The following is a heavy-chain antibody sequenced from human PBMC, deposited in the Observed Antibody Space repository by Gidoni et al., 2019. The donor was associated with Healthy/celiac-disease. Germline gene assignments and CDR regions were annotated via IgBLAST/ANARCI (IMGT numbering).Heavy chain of an antibody. D-gene: IGHD6-19*01. CDR1: PGSIRRGSYY. V-gene: IGHV4-61*02. Sequence: QVPLQESGPGLVKPSQTLSLTCTLSPGSIRRGSYYWSWIRQPAGKGLEWIGRIYTSGRTNYNPSLKSRVTISVDTSNNQFSLKLSSVTAADTAVYYCASQAVAGLFSLFLRGMDVWGQGTTVTVSS. CDR3: ASQAVAGLFSLFLRGMDV. J-gene: IGHJ6*02. CDR2: IYTSGRT.